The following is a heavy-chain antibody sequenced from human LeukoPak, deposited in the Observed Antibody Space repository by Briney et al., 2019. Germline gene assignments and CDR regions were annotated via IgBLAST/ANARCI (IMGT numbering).Heavy chain of an antibody. Sequence: GGSLRLSCAASGFTFDDYAMHWVRQAPGKGLEWVSPISGDGGSTYYADSVKGRFTISRDNSKNSLYLQMNSLRTEDTALYYCASYGSGSYGNYRDVWGKGTTVTVSS. CDR2: ISGDGGST. CDR1: GFTFDDYA. D-gene: IGHD3-10*01. CDR3: ASYGSGSYGNYRDV. J-gene: IGHJ6*03. V-gene: IGHV3-43*02.